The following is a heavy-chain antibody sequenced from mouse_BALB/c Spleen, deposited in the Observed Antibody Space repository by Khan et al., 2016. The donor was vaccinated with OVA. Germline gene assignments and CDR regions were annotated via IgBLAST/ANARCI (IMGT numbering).Heavy chain of an antibody. J-gene: IGHJ3*01. CDR3: AKEGYYVNYRACFAY. D-gene: IGHD2-1*01. Sequence: QMQLEESGPELVKPRATVRISCKASGYTFTNYYVHWVKQRPGQGLEWIGWIYPGNVNTNYNEKFKGKATLTADKSSSTAYMQLSSLTSEDSAVYFCAKEGYYVNYRACFAYWGQGTLVTVSA. CDR1: GYTFTNYY. CDR2: IYPGNVNT. V-gene: IGHV1S56*01.